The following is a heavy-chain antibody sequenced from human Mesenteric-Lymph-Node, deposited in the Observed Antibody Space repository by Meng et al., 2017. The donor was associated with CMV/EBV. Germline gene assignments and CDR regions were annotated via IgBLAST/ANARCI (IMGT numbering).Heavy chain of an antibody. J-gene: IGHJ4*02. V-gene: IGHV3-21*01. D-gene: IGHD6-6*01. CDR2: ISSSGSYI. CDR1: GFTFSSYS. Sequence: GGSLRLSCAASGFTFSSYSMNWVRQAPGKGLEWVSSISSSGSYIYYANSVRGRFTISRDNANNSLYLQMNSLRAEDTAVYYCARVVAARPPNDYWGQGTLVTVSS. CDR3: ARVVAARPPNDY.